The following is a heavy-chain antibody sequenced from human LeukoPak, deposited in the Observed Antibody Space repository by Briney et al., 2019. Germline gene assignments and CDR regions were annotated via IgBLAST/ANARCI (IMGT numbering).Heavy chain of an antibody. J-gene: IGHJ4*02. V-gene: IGHV3-21*01. CDR3: SRDRLGGLDY. Sequence: GGSLRLSRAASGFDFSTYAINWVRHAPGKGLEWVSSISTTSTYIFYADSLKGRFTISRDNAKNSVYLQMNSLSPEDTAVYYCSRDRLGGLDYWGQGTLVTVSS. CDR2: ISTTSTYI. D-gene: IGHD5-12*01. CDR1: GFDFSTYA.